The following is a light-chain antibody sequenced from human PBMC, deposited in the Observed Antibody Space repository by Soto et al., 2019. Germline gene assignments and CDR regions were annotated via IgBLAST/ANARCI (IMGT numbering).Light chain of an antibody. CDR2: EGS. V-gene: IGLV2-14*02. Sequence: QSALTQPASVSGSPGQSITISCTGTDRDVGSYNLVSWYQQYPGKAPKLIIYEGSKRPSGVSNRFSGSKSGNTASLTISGLQADDEADYYCSSYTSRYTWVFGGGTQLTVL. CDR1: DRDVGSYNL. CDR3: SSYTSRYTWV. J-gene: IGLJ2*01.